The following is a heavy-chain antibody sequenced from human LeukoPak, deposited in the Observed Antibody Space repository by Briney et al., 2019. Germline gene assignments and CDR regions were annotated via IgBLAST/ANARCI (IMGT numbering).Heavy chain of an antibody. D-gene: IGHD3-10*01. CDR1: GFTFSSYE. CDR3: AREDGSLFDY. Sequence: GGSLRLSCAASGFTFSSYEMNWVRQAPGKGLEWVSYISSSGSTIYYADSVKGRFTISRDNAKNSLYLQMNSLRAEDTAVYYCAREDGSLFDYWGQGTLVTVSS. CDR2: ISSSGSTI. V-gene: IGHV3-48*03. J-gene: IGHJ4*02.